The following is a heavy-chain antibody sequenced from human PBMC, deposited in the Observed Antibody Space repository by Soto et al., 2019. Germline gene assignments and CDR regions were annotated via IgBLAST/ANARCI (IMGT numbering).Heavy chain of an antibody. J-gene: IGHJ4*02. D-gene: IGHD6-13*01. CDR1: GFTFTSYT. V-gene: IGHV3-21*02. Sequence: EVQLEESGGGLVKPGGPLRLSCAASGFTFTSYTMNWVRQAPGKGLEWVSSISSSSDYIYYADSMKGRVTISRDNAKNSLFLDMNSLTGEDTAVYYCARARVYATGPLDFWGQGTLVTVSS. CDR3: ARARVYATGPLDF. CDR2: ISSSSDYI.